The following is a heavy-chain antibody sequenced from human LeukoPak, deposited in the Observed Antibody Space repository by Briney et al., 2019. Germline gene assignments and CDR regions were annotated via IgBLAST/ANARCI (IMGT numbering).Heavy chain of an antibody. D-gene: IGHD3-3*01. CDR3: ARGLRLRFLEWLLFY. J-gene: IGHJ4*02. V-gene: IGHV1-2*02. CDR2: INPNSGGT. Sequence: ASVKVSCKASGYTFTGYYMHWVRQAPGQGLEWMGWINPNSGGTNYAQKFQGRVTMTRDTSISTAYMELSRLRSDDTAVYYCARGLRLRFLEWLLFYWGQGTLVTVSS. CDR1: GYTFTGYY.